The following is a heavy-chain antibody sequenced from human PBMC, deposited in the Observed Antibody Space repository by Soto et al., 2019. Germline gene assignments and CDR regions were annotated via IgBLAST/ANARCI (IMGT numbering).Heavy chain of an antibody. D-gene: IGHD2-15*01. CDR2: IYYGGST. J-gene: IGHJ4*02. CDR3: ARGYCSGGNCYRPGFDY. CDR1: GGSISNYY. V-gene: IGHV4-59*01. Sequence: PSETLSLTCTVSGGSISNYYWSWIRQPPGKGLEWIAYIYYGGSTNYNPSLKSRVTISAGTSKNQFSLRLSSVTAADTGVYYCARGYCSGGNCYRPGFDYWGQGTLVTVSS.